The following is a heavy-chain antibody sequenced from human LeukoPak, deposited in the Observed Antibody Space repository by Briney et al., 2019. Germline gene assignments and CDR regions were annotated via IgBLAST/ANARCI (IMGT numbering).Heavy chain of an antibody. V-gene: IGHV3-30-3*01. Sequence: GGFLRLSCAASGFTFSSYAMHWVRQAPGKGLEWVAVISYDGSNKYYADSVKGRLTISRDNSKNTLYLQMNSLRAEDTAVYYCARGGSYYGSRNWFDPWGQGTLVTVSS. CDR3: ARGGSYYGSRNWFDP. J-gene: IGHJ5*02. CDR2: ISYDGSNK. CDR1: GFTFSSYA. D-gene: IGHD3-10*01.